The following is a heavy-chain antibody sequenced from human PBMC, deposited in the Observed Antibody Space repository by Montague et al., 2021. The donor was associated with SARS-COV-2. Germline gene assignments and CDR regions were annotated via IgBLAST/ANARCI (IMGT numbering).Heavy chain of an antibody. D-gene: IGHD3-22*01. CDR3: ARGHLSVSMIVVVFTSGAYYFDY. CDR1: GGSFGADH. CDR2: IKQSGRA. Sequence: SETLSLTCGVYGGSFGADHWSWIRQPPGKGLEWIGDIKQSGRANYNTSLKSRLTISVDTSKNQFSLKLTSVTAADTAVYFCARGHLSVSMIVVVFTSGAYYFDYWGQGALVTVSS. V-gene: IGHV4-34*01. J-gene: IGHJ4*02.